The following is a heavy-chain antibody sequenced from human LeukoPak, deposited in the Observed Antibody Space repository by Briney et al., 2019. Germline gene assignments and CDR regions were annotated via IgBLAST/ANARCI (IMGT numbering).Heavy chain of an antibody. J-gene: IGHJ4*02. V-gene: IGHV4-39*02. D-gene: IGHD7-27*01. CDR3: ARDAGPGRSTGVYFDY. CDR2: VYYSGST. Sequence: SETLSLTCTVPGGSISSSRYCWGWIRQPPGKGLEWIVRVYYSGSTYYNPSLKSRVTISVDTSKNQFSLKLSSVTAADTAVYYCARDAGPGRSTGVYFDYWGQGTLVTVSS. CDR1: GGSISSSRYC.